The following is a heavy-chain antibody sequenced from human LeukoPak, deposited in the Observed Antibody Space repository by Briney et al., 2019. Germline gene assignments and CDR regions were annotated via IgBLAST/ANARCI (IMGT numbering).Heavy chain of an antibody. Sequence: ASVKVSCKASGGTFSSYAISWVRQAPGQGLEWMGRIIPIFGTANYTQKFQGRVTITTDESTSTAYMELSSLRSEDTAVYYCARGDCSGGSCYHYYYMDVWGKGTTVTVSS. CDR2: IIPIFGTA. J-gene: IGHJ6*03. D-gene: IGHD2-15*01. CDR3: ARGDCSGGSCYHYYYMDV. V-gene: IGHV1-69*05. CDR1: GGTFSSYA.